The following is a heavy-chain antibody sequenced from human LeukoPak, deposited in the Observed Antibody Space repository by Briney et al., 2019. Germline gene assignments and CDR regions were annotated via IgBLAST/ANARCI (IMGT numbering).Heavy chain of an antibody. CDR3: ARPSRPRGYSYGYYYMDV. CDR1: GGSISNYY. CDR2: INHSGST. V-gene: IGHV4-34*01. Sequence: PSETLSLTCTVSGGSISNYYWSWIRQSPGKGLEWMGVINHSGSTNYNPSLKSRVTISVDTSKNQFSLTLSPVTAADTAVYYCARPSRPRGYSYGYYYMDVWGKGTTVTVSS. J-gene: IGHJ6*03. D-gene: IGHD5-18*01.